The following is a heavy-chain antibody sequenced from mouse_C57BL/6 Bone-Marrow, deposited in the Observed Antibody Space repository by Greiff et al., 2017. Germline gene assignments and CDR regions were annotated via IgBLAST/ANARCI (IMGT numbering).Heavy chain of an antibody. CDR2: IYPYNDGT. Sequence: VQLQQSGPELVKPGASVKMSCKASGYTFTSYVMHWVKQKPGQGLEWIGYIYPYNDGTKYNEKFKGKATLTSDKSSSIAYMELSSLTSEDSAVYYCAGGGYDGYYGWFAYWGQGTLVTVSA. D-gene: IGHD2-3*01. J-gene: IGHJ3*01. V-gene: IGHV1-14*01. CDR1: GYTFTSYV. CDR3: AGGGYDGYYGWFAY.